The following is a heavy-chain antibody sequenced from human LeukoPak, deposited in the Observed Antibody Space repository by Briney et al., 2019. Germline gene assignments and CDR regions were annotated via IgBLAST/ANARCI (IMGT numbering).Heavy chain of an antibody. CDR3: ARDYEYQLLNQPYYYYYMDV. J-gene: IGHJ6*03. V-gene: IGHV1-2*02. Sequence: ASVKVSCKASGYTFTGYYMHWVRQAPGQGLEWMGWINPNSGGTNYAQKFQGRVTMTRDTSISTAYMELSRLRSDDTAVYYCARDYEYQLLNQPYYYYYMDVWGKGTTVTISS. CDR2: INPNSGGT. D-gene: IGHD2-2*01. CDR1: GYTFTGYY.